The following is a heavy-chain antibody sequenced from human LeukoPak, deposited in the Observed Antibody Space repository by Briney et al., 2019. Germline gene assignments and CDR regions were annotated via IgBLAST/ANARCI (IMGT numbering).Heavy chain of an antibody. V-gene: IGHV4-59*12. D-gene: IGHD3-22*01. J-gene: IGHJ5*02. CDR1: DGSISDSY. CDR2: IFYTGFT. Sequence: SETLSLTCTVSDGSISDSYWSWIRQSPGKGLEWIGCIFYTGFTHYNPSLESRVTISVDTSKKQFSLRLNSVTAADTAVYYCARETYYYDSSGYYNWFDPWGQGTLVTVSS. CDR3: ARETYYYDSSGYYNWFDP.